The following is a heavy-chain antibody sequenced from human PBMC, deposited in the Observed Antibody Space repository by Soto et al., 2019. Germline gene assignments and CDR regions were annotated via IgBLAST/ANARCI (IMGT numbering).Heavy chain of an antibody. J-gene: IGHJ4*02. V-gene: IGHV1-18*01. CDR2: VSVPSGDT. Sequence: QVQLVQSGAEVKEPGASVEVSCKASGYSFSSFGISWVRQAPGQGLEWVGWVSVPSGDTSSAQNFQGRATVTTDTSTSTAYMEVGSLRSDDTAVYYCARTCRSGGSCYLEYWGEGTLVTVSS. D-gene: IGHD2-15*01. CDR1: GYSFSSFG. CDR3: ARTCRSGGSCYLEY.